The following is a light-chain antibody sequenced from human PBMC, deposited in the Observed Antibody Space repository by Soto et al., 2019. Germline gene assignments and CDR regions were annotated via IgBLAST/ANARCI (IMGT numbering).Light chain of an antibody. Sequence: TVLTQSPGTLSLSPGERATLSCRASQTIRSNYVAWYRQTPAQAPRHLIYGASNRSTGIADRCSGSGSGTDVARIMSRLEPGDFALYYCQQYGRSPWPFGQGTKVEL. CDR2: GAS. CDR1: QTIRSNY. J-gene: IGKJ1*01. CDR3: QQYGRSPWP. V-gene: IGKV3-20*01.